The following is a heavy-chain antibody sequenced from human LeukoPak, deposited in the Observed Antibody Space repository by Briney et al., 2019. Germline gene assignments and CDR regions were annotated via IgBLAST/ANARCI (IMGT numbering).Heavy chain of an antibody. V-gene: IGHV1-69*13. Sequence: ASVKVSCKASGGTFSSYAINWVRQATGQGLEWMGGIIPMFDTANYTQKFQGRVTITADESTTTAYMELSSLKSEDTAMYYCARAMYGGYAPGDSRLDYWGQGTLVTVSS. CDR1: GGTFSSYA. D-gene: IGHD2-15*01. J-gene: IGHJ4*02. CDR3: ARAMYGGYAPGDSRLDY. CDR2: IIPMFDTA.